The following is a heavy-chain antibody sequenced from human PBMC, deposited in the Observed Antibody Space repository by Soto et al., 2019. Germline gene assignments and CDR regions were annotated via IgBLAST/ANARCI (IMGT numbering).Heavy chain of an antibody. CDR1: EFTFSNYA. J-gene: IGHJ1*01. CDR2: ISDNGGTT. CDR3: AKYGTRYSSSGTGKELHFQH. V-gene: IGHV3-23*01. Sequence: PGGSLRLSCAASEFTFSNYAMSWVRQAPGKGLEWVSSISDNGGTTYYADSMKGRFTISRDNSKNTLYLQMNSLRAEDTAVYYCAKYGTRYSSSGTGKELHFQHWCQGSLVTVSS. D-gene: IGHD6-13*01.